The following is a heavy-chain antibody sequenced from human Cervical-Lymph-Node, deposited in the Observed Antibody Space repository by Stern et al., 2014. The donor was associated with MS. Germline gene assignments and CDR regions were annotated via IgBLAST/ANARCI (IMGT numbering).Heavy chain of an antibody. V-gene: IGHV1-46*01. D-gene: IGHD5/OR15-5a*01. CDR3: ATLYDSSGNYGMEV. CDR2: VNANGGSA. Sequence: VQLVESGAQVKKPGASVKVSCKGSGYTFIRYYIHWVRQAPGQGLEWMGIVNANGGSARYAQKFQGRVTMASDTSTSTVSMELSSLRSEDTAVYYCATLYDSSGNYGMEVWSQGTTVIVSS. CDR1: GYTFIRYY. J-gene: IGHJ6*02.